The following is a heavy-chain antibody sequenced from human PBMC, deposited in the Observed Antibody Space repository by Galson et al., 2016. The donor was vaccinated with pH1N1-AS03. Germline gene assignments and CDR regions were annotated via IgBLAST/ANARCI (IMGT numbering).Heavy chain of an antibody. V-gene: IGHV3-64*01. J-gene: IGHJ4*02. CDR1: GFTFSRNA. D-gene: IGHD6-13*01. CDR3: VRGDPVTAGGTGCDY. CDR2: ISSSGGST. Sequence: SLRLSCAASGFTFSRNAMYWVRQAPGKGLEFASAISSSGGSTYYANSVKDRFIISRDNSKNMLYLQMGSLRAEDKTVYYCVRGDPVTAGGTGCDYWGQGTLVTVSS.